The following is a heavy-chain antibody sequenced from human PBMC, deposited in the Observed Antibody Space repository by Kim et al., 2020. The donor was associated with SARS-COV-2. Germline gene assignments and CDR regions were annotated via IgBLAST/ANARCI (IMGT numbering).Heavy chain of an antibody. Sequence: SYAQKFQGRVTMTRDTSTSTDYMELSSLGSEDTAVYYCARGTPGIAAVGYWGQGTLVTVSS. D-gene: IGHD6-13*01. CDR3: ARGTPGIAAVGY. J-gene: IGHJ4*02. V-gene: IGHV1-46*01.